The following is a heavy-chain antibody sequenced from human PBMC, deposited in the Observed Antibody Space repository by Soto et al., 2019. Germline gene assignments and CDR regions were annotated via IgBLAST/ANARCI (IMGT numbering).Heavy chain of an antibody. D-gene: IGHD3-3*01. CDR2: ISYDGSNK. CDR3: ATVTYYEFWSGYCH. J-gene: IGHJ1*01. V-gene: IGHV3-30*03. CDR1: GFILSTCG. Sequence: WGSWRLCCTASGFILSTCGMHWVRPAPGKGLEWVAVISYDGSNKYYADSVKGRFTISRANSKNTLYLQMNSLRAEDTAVYYCATVTYYEFWSGYCHWGQG.